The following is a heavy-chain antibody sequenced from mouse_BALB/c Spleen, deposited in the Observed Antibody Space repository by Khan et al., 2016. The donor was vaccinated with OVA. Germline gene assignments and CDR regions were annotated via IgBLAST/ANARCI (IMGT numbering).Heavy chain of an antibody. CDR2: INPSNNYT. CDR1: GYTFTSYT. J-gene: IGHJ3*01. CDR3: GREGAYYRSDGWFAY. Sequence: QVQLQQSGAELARPGASVKMSCKASGYTFTSYTMHWVRQRPGQTLEWIGHINPSNNYTNYNQNFKDKATLIVDKSSSTAYMQLNSLTSEDSAVKYRGREGAYYRSDGWFAYWGQGTLGTVAA. V-gene: IGHV1-4*01. D-gene: IGHD2-14*01.